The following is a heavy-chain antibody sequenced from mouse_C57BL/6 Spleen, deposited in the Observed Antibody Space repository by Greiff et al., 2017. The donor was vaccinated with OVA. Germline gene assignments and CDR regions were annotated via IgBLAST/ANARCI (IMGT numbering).Heavy chain of an antibody. CDR1: GYTLTSYD. Sequence: QVQLKQSGPELVKPGASVQLSCKASGYTLTSYDINWVKQRPGQGLEWIGWIYPRDGSTKYNEKFKGKATLTVDTSSSTAYMELHSLTSEDSAVYFCAREGYYYGSSFSYWYFDVWGTGTTVTVSS. D-gene: IGHD1-1*01. V-gene: IGHV1-85*01. CDR2: IYPRDGST. J-gene: IGHJ1*03. CDR3: AREGYYYGSSFSYWYFDV.